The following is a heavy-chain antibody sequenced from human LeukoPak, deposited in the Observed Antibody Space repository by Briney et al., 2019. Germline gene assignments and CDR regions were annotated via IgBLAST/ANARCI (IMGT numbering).Heavy chain of an antibody. D-gene: IGHD3-22*01. V-gene: IGHV3-74*01. CDR1: GFTFSSYW. J-gene: IGHJ4*02. CDR3: ARDRYYAVDY. CDR2: IKSDGIST. Sequence: GGSLRLSCAASGFTFSSYWMHWVRQAPGKGLEWVSRIKSDGISTTYADSVKGRFTISRDNAKNTLYLQMNSLRAEDTAVYYCARDRYYAVDYWGQGTLVTVSS.